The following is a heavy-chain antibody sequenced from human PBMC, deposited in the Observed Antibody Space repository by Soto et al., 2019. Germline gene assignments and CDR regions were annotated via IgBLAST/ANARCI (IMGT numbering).Heavy chain of an antibody. CDR3: PRPTQLAYQNHSVY. V-gene: IGHV5-10-1*01. Sequence: GAYLKISCKGSGYRFTSYWMSWVRQMPGKGLEWMGRLDPSDSYTNYSPSFHGHVIISADKSISTAYLQSIRLKAYDTDMYYCPRPTQLAYQNHSVYWDQETLDTVSS. CDR1: GYRFTSYW. J-gene: IGHJ4*02. CDR2: LDPSDSYT. D-gene: IGHD6-6*01.